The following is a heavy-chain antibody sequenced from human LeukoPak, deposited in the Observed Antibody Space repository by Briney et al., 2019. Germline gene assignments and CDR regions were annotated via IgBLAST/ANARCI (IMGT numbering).Heavy chain of an antibody. CDR2: IYYSGST. V-gene: IGHV4-61*01. J-gene: IGHJ3*01. CDR1: GGSVSSGSYY. D-gene: IGHD1-7*01. CDR3: ARVPGGGTAAN. Sequence: AETLSLTCTVSGGSVSSGSYYWSWIRQPPGKGLEWIGYIYYSGSTNYNPSLKSRVTISVDTSKNQFSLKLRSVTAADTAVYYCARVPGGGTAANWGQGTMVTVSS.